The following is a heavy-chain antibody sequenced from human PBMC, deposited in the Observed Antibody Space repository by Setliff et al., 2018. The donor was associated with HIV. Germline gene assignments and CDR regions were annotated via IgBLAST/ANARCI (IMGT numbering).Heavy chain of an antibody. Sequence: PSETLSLTCAVYGGSFSGYYWSWIRQPPGKGLEWIGEINHSGSTNYNPSLKSRVTISVDTSKNKFSLKLRFVTAADTAVYYCARDGPHSYGMDVWGQGTTVTVPS. CDR1: GGSFSGYY. V-gene: IGHV4-34*01. CDR3: ARDGPHSYGMDV. CDR2: INHSGST. J-gene: IGHJ6*02.